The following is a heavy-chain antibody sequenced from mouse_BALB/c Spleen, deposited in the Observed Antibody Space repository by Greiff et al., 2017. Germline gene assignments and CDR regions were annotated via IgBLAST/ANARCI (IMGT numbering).Heavy chain of an antibody. V-gene: IGHV1S29*02. J-gene: IGHJ1*01. Sequence: EVKLMESGPELVKPGASVKISCKASGYTFTDYNMHWVKQSHGKSLEWIGYIYPYNGGTGYNQKFKSKATLTVDNSSSTAYMELRSLTSEDSAVYYCARGDQGGFDVWGAGTTVTVSS. CDR3: ARGDQGGFDV. CDR2: IYPYNGGT. D-gene: IGHD3-3*01. CDR1: GYTFTDYN.